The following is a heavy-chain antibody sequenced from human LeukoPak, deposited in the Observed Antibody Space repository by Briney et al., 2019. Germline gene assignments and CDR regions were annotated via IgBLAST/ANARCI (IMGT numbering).Heavy chain of an antibody. Sequence: GRSLRLSCAASGFTFDDYAMHWVRQAPGKGLEWVSGISWNSGSIGYADSVKGRFTISRDNAKNSLYLQMNSLRVEDTASYHCVRTGGHAYYYYMDVWGKGTTVTVSS. J-gene: IGHJ6*03. V-gene: IGHV3-9*01. CDR1: GFTFDDYA. D-gene: IGHD1/OR15-1a*01. CDR3: VRTGGHAYYYYMDV. CDR2: ISWNSGSI.